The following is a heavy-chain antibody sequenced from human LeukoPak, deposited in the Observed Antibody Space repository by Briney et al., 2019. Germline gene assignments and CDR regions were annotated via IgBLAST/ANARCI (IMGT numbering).Heavy chain of an antibody. CDR2: ISGSGGST. V-gene: IGHV3-23*01. CDR1: GFTFSSYA. CDR3: AKERTPVLWFGELYPPGDY. Sequence: PGGSLRLSCAASGFTFSSYAMSWVRQAPGKGLEWVSAISGSGGSTYYADSVKGRFTISRDNSKNTLYLQMNSLRAEDTAVYYCAKERTPVLWFGELYPPGDYWGQGTLVTVSS. J-gene: IGHJ4*02. D-gene: IGHD3-10*01.